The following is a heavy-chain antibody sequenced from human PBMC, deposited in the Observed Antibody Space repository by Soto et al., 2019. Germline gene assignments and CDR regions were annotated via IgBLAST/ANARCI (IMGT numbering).Heavy chain of an antibody. J-gene: IGHJ5*02. CDR2: INHSGST. CDR3: ARGSSIFGVVIIRNWFDP. V-gene: IGHV4-34*01. Sequence: QVQLQQWGAGLLKPSETLSLTCAVYGGSFSGYYWSWIRQPPGKGLEWIGEINHSGSTNYNPSLKSRVTISVDTSKNQFSLKLSSVTAPDTAVYYCARGSSIFGVVIIRNWFDPWGQGTLVTVSS. CDR1: GGSFSGYY. D-gene: IGHD3-3*01.